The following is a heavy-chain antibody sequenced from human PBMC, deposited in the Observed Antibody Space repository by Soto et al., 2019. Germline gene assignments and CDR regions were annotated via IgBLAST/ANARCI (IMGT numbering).Heavy chain of an antibody. J-gene: IGHJ5*02. Sequence: GESLKISCQGSGYSFTLYWIGWVRQMPGRGLEWMGIIYPGDSDTRYSPSFQGQVTISADKSISTAYLQWNSRKASDTAMYYCARPRDSGDYWGSWGQGTLVTVPQ. CDR1: GYSFTLYW. D-gene: IGHD3-22*01. CDR2: IYPGDSDT. V-gene: IGHV5-51*01. CDR3: ARPRDSGDYWGS.